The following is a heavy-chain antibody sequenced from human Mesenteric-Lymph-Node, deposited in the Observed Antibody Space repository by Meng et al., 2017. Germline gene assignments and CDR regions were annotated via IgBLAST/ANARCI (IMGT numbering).Heavy chain of an antibody. D-gene: IGHD2-21*01. CDR1: GGSLSGAY. V-gene: IGHV4-34*12. J-gene: IGHJ4*02. Sequence: QGQLQESGPGLVKPSETLSLTCAVNGGSLSGAYWNWIRQPPGKGLEWIGEIIHGGSPSYNPSLKSRVTISIDTSKNQLSLMLSSVTAADTAVYYCASFDHIPRRNYFDYWGQGTLVTVSS. CDR2: IIHGGSP. CDR3: ASFDHIPRRNYFDY.